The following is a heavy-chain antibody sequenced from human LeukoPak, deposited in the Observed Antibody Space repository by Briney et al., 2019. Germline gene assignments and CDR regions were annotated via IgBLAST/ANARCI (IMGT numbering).Heavy chain of an antibody. J-gene: IGHJ4*02. D-gene: IGHD5-18*01. CDR1: GFTFSIHW. V-gene: IGHV3-74*03. CDR2: INSDGSST. CDR3: VKGYNYGYSWDY. Sequence: GGSLRLCCAASGFTFSIHWMHWVRQAPGKGPVWVAHINSDGSSTTYADSVKGRFIISRDNAGNTLYLQMNSLRAEDTAVYYCVKGYNYGYSWDYWGQGTLVTVSS.